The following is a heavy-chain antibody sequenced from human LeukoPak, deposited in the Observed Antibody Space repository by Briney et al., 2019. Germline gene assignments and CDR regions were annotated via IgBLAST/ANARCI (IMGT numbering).Heavy chain of an antibody. CDR1: GFTFSSSA. Sequence: GGSLRLSCGASGFTFSSSAMHWVRQGPGKRLEWVAYIAHHGNNKYYADSVKGRLTISRDNSKGSLYLQMNSLRADDTAVYYCAKDGSWSCTDWGQGTLVRVSS. V-gene: IGHV3-30*02. CDR2: IAHHGNNK. J-gene: IGHJ4*02. D-gene: IGHD2-8*02. CDR3: AKDGSWSCTD.